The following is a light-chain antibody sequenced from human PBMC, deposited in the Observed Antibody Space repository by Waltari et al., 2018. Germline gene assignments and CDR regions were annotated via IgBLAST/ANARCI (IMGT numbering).Light chain of an antibody. CDR2: AAS. Sequence: DIQMTQSPSSLSASVGDRVTITCRASQTISISLNWYQQKPGRAPNLLIYAASSLQSGVPSRFSGSGSETDFTLTSSSLQPEDVATCYCQQSYSAPPTFDQGTKLEI. J-gene: IGKJ2*01. V-gene: IGKV1-39*01. CDR1: QTISIS. CDR3: QQSYSAPPT.